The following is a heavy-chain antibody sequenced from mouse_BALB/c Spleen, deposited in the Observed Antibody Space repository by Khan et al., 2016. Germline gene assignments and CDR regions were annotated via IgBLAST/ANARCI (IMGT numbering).Heavy chain of an antibody. CDR2: INSNGGIT. V-gene: IGHV5-6-3*01. J-gene: IGHJ2*01. Sequence: EVELVASGGGLVQPGGSLKLSCAASGFTFSSYGMSWVRQTPDKRLELVATINSNGGITYYPDSVKGRFTISRDNAKNTLYLQMSRLKSEATAMYYCARGGYGYHYFDYWGQGTTLTVSS. D-gene: IGHD1-2*01. CDR1: GFTFSSYG. CDR3: ARGGYGYHYFDY.